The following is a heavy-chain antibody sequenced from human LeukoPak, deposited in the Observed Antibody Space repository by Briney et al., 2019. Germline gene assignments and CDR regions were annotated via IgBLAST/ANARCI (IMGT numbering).Heavy chain of an antibody. V-gene: IGHV4-4*07. D-gene: IGHD3-10*01. CDR1: GGSINSYY. J-gene: IGHJ4*02. CDR3: ARGGVAAKYYFDY. CDR2: IYSSGST. Sequence: PSETLSLTCTVSGGSINSYYWSWIRQPAGKGLDWIGRIYSSGSTNYNPSLKSRVSMSVDTSKNQFSLKLSSVTAADTAVYYCARGGVAAKYYFDYWGQGTLVTVSS.